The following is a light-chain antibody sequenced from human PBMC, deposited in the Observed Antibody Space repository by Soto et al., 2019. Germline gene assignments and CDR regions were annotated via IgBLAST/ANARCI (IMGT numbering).Light chain of an antibody. CDR2: PNS. CDR3: ATGDDTPGGGGWV. Sequence: QSVLTQSPSASGTPGQRVSISCSGSSSNIGSNNVYWYQHFPGSAPRFLIYPNSPRPSGVPDRFSASKSGTSASLVISGLRPEEEATYYCATGDDTPGGGGWVFGGGTKVTV. V-gene: IGLV1-47*01. J-gene: IGLJ3*02. CDR1: SSNIGSNN.